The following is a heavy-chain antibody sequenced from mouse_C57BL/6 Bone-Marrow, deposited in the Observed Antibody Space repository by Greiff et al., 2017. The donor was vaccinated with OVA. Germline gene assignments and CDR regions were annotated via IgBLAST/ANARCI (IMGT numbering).Heavy chain of an antibody. CDR1: GYTFTDYY. CDR3: ARIPSTYFDV. V-gene: IGHV1-19*01. Sequence: VQLQQSGPVLVKPGASVKMSCKASGYTFTDYYMNWVKQSHGKSLEWIGVINPYNGGTSYNQKFKGKATLTVDKSSSTAYMELNSLTSEDSAVYYCARIPSTYFDVWGTGTTVTVSS. J-gene: IGHJ1*03. CDR2: INPYNGGT.